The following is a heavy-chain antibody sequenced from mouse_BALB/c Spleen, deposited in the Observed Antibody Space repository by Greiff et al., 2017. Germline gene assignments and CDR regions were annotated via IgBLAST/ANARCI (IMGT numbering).Heavy chain of an antibody. V-gene: IGHV3-2*02. CDR3: ARGDDYGSSYSWYFDV. J-gene: IGHJ1*01. CDR2: ISYSGST. D-gene: IGHD1-1*01. Sequence: EVKLMESGPGLVKPSQSLSLTCTVTGYSITSDYAWNWIRQFPGNNLEWMGYISYSGSTSYNPSLKSRSSITRDTSKNQFFLQLNSVTTEDTATYYCARGDDYGSSYSWYFDVWGAGTTVTVTS. CDR1: GYSITSDYA.